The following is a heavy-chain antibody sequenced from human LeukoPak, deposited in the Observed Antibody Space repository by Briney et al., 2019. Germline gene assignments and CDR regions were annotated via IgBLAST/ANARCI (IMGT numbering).Heavy chain of an antibody. D-gene: IGHD3-3*01. CDR1: GFTFSSYA. J-gene: IGHJ5*02. CDR2: MSTSGGST. Sequence: GGSLRLSCAASGFTFSSYAMSWVRQAPGKGLEWVSAMSTSGGSTYYADSVKGRFTISRDNSKNTLFLQMNSMRAEDKAVYYCARAVDFWSGYPQPNWFDPWGQGTLVTVSS. V-gene: IGHV3-23*01. CDR3: ARAVDFWSGYPQPNWFDP.